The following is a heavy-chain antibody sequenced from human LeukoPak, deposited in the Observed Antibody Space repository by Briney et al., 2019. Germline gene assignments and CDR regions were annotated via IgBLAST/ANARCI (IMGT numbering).Heavy chain of an antibody. Sequence: SETLSLTCAVYGGSFSGYYWSWIRQPPGKGLEWIGEINHSGSTNYNPSLKSRVTISVDTSKNQFSLKLSSVTAADTAVYYCARDPDNLGIAAAGPFDYWGQEPWSPSP. CDR3: ARDPDNLGIAAAGPFDY. CDR1: GGSFSGYY. CDR2: INHSGST. D-gene: IGHD6-13*01. J-gene: IGHJ4*01. V-gene: IGHV4-34*01.